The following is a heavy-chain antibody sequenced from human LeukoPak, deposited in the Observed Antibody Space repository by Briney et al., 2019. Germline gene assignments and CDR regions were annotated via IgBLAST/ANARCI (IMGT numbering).Heavy chain of an antibody. CDR3: ARGHGHFDY. CDR1: GFPVNTNY. J-gene: IGHJ4*02. V-gene: IGHV3-53*01. CDR2: IYSEGTT. Sequence: GGSLRLSCAASGFPVNTNYLTWVRQAPGKGLEWVSVIYSEGTTHYADSVKGRFTISRDNSKNTVYLQMNSLRVEDTAVYYRARGHGHFDYWGQGTLVTVSS.